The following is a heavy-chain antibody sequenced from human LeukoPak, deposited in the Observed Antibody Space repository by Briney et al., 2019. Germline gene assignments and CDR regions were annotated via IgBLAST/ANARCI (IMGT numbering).Heavy chain of an antibody. Sequence: ASVKVSCKASGGTFSSYAISWVRRAPGQGLEWMGRIIPILGIANYAQKFQGRVTITADKSTSTAYMELSSLRSEDTAVYYCARDFYCGGDCFSAFDIWGQGTMVTVSS. J-gene: IGHJ3*02. V-gene: IGHV1-69*04. D-gene: IGHD2-21*02. CDR2: IIPILGIA. CDR3: ARDFYCGGDCFSAFDI. CDR1: GGTFSSYA.